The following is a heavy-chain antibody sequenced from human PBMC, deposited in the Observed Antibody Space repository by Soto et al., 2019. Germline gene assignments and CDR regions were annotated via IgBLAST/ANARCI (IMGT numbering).Heavy chain of an antibody. CDR2: ISGSGGST. Sequence: EVQLLESGGGLVQPGGSLRLSCAASGFTFSSYAMSWVRQAPGKGLEWVSAISGSGGSTYYADSVKGRFTISGDNSKNTLYLQMNSLRAEDTAVYYCAKEAPPSSGWYSHAFDIWGQGTMVTVSS. CDR3: AKEAPPSSGWYSHAFDI. D-gene: IGHD6-19*01. V-gene: IGHV3-23*01. CDR1: GFTFSSYA. J-gene: IGHJ3*02.